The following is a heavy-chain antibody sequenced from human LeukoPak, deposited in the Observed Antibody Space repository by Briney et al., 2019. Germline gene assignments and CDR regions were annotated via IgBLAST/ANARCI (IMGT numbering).Heavy chain of an antibody. CDR2: ISSSGSTI. CDR1: GFTFDDYG. D-gene: IGHD4-23*01. CDR3: ARAAGGSVLTVVTYYFDY. V-gene: IGHV3-11*01. J-gene: IGHJ4*02. Sequence: PGGSLRLSCAASGFTFDDYGMSWVRQAPGKGLEWVSYISSSGSTIYYADSVKGRFTISRDNAKNSLYLQMNSLRAEDTAVYYCARAAGGSVLTVVTYYFDYWGQGTLVTVSS.